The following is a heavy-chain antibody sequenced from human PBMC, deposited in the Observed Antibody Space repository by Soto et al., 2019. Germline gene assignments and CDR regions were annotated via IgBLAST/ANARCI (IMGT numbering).Heavy chain of an antibody. D-gene: IGHD6-19*01. Sequence: GESLKISCKGSGYSFTSYWISWVRQMPGKGLEWMGRIDPSDSYTNYSPSFQGHVTISADKSISTAYLQWSSLKASDTAMYYCTTGARIAVAGDDYWGQGTLVTSPQ. CDR1: GYSFTSYW. CDR3: TTGARIAVAGDDY. V-gene: IGHV5-10-1*01. CDR2: IDPSDSYT. J-gene: IGHJ4*02.